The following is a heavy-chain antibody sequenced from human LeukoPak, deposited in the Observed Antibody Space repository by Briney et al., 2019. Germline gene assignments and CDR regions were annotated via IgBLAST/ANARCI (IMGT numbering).Heavy chain of an antibody. Sequence: SETLSLTCTVSGGSISSYYWSWIWQPAGKGLEWIGRIYTSGSTNYNPSLKSRVTISVDKSKNQFSLKLSSVTAADTAVYYCARGDRSCSSTSCYLSAFDYWGQGTLVTVSS. V-gene: IGHV4-4*07. J-gene: IGHJ4*02. D-gene: IGHD2-2*01. CDR3: ARGDRSCSSTSCYLSAFDY. CDR1: GGSISSYY. CDR2: IYTSGST.